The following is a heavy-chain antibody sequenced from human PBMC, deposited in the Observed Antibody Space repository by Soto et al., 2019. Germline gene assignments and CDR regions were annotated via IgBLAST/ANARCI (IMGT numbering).Heavy chain of an antibody. V-gene: IGHV3-48*01. CDR1: GFTFSSYN. J-gene: IGHJ5*02. CDR2: ISSGSNTI. CDR3: ARTWFDP. Sequence: PGGSLRLSCAASGFTFSSYNMNWVRQAPGKGLEWVSYISSGSNTIYYADSVKGRFTISRDNAKNSVYLQMNSLRAEDTAVYYCARTWFDPWGQRTLVTVSS.